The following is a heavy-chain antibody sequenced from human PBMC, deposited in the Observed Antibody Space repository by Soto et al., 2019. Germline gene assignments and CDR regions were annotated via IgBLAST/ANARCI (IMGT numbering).Heavy chain of an antibody. CDR3: AKDLVGSTPY. V-gene: IGHV3-13*01. D-gene: IGHD1-26*01. Sequence: EVQLVESGGGLVQPGGSLRLSCAASGFTVSSYDMHWVRRAAGKTLEWVSGITTTDDTYYADSVKGRFTISRENAKNSLYLHMNSLRAWDTAVYYSAKDLVGSTPYWGQGTLVTVSS. CDR1: GFTVSSYD. CDR2: ITTTDDT. J-gene: IGHJ4*02.